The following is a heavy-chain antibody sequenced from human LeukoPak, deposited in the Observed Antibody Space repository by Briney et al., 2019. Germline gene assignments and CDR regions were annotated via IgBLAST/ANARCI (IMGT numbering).Heavy chain of an antibody. J-gene: IGHJ4*02. Sequence: GGSLRLSCAASGFTFSSYAMSWVRQAPGKGLEWVSAISGSGGSTYYADSVKGQFTISRDNSKNTLYLQMNSLRAEDTAVYYCAKRWDSSGWYGNFDYWGQGTLVTVSS. D-gene: IGHD6-19*01. CDR1: GFTFSSYA. CDR2: ISGSGGST. V-gene: IGHV3-23*01. CDR3: AKRWDSSGWYGNFDY.